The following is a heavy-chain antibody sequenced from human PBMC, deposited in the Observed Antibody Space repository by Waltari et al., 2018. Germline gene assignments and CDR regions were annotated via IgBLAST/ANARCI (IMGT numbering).Heavy chain of an antibody. J-gene: IGHJ5*02. V-gene: IGHV3-23*01. Sequence: EVQLLESGGGLVQPGGSLRLSCAASGFTFGDYAMTWVRQAPGKGLEWVSIFSSKGGATYYADSVKGRFTISRDNSNNTLYLEMSGLRAEDTALYYCAKGGWNFPFDPWGQGTLVTVSS. CDR1: GFTFGDYA. CDR3: AKGGWNFPFDP. CDR2: FSSKGGAT. D-gene: IGHD1-7*01.